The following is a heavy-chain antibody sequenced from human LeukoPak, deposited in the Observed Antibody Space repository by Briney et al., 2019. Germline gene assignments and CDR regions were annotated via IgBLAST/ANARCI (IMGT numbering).Heavy chain of an antibody. Sequence: GESLRLSCAASGFRLSRYWMSWVRQAPGKGLERVANIKYDGSGKYYVDSVKGRFTISRDDAKNSLYLQMNSLRAEDTAVYYCARFLSGYSYGNFDYWGRGTLVTVSS. CDR1: GFRLSRYW. CDR2: IKYDGSGK. V-gene: IGHV3-7*01. J-gene: IGHJ4*02. CDR3: ARFLSGYSYGNFDY. D-gene: IGHD5-18*01.